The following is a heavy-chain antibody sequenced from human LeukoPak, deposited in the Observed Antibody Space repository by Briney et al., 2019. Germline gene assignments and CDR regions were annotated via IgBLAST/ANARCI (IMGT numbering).Heavy chain of an antibody. CDR3: ARDPQITMVRGVITNWFDP. CDR1: GYSFTSYA. V-gene: IGHV1-3*01. Sequence: ASVKVSCKASGYSFTSYAMHWVRQAPGQRLEWMGWINAVNGNTKHSQKFQGRVIITRDTSASTAYMELSSLRSEDTAVYYCARDPQITMVRGVITNWFDPWGQGTLVTVSS. D-gene: IGHD3-10*01. J-gene: IGHJ5*02. CDR2: INAVNGNT.